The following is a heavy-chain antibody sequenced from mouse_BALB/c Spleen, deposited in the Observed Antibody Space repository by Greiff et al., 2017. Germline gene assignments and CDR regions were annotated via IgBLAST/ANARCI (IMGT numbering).Heavy chain of an antibody. CDR1: GYSITSDYA. V-gene: IGHV3-2*02. Sequence: DVKLQESGPGLVKPSQSLSLTCTVTGYSITSDYAWNWIRQFPGNKLEWMGYISYSGSTSYNPSLKSRISITRDTSKNQFFLQLNSVTTEDTATYYCARETTATAWFAYWGQGTLVTVSA. J-gene: IGHJ3*01. CDR2: ISYSGST. CDR3: ARETTATAWFAY. D-gene: IGHD1-2*01.